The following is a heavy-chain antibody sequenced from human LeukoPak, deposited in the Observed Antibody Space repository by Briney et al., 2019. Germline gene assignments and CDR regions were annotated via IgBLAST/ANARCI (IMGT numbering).Heavy chain of an antibody. CDR2: MNPNSGNT. J-gene: IGHJ4*02. D-gene: IGHD3-16*01. CDR3: ARAPPHYDFDY. V-gene: IGHV1-8*02. Sequence: ASVKVSCKASGYTFTSYGISWVRQATGQGLEWMGWMNPNSGNTGYAQKFQGRVTMTRNTSISTAYMELSSLRSEDTAVYYCARAPPHYDFDYWGQGTLVTVSS. CDR1: GYTFTSYG.